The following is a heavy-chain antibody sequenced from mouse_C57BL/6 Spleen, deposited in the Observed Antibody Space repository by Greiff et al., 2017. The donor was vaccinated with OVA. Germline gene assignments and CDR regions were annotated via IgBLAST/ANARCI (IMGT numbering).Heavy chain of an antibody. V-gene: IGHV1-26*01. CDR2: INPNNGGT. CDR1: GYTFTDYY. CDR3: ARGRVATDVRYAY. J-gene: IGHJ3*01. Sequence: EVQLQQSGPELVKPGASVKISCKASGYTFTDYYMTWVKQSHGKSLEWIGDINPNNGGTSYHQKFKGQATLTVDKSSSTAYMELRSLTSEDSAVYYCARGRVATDVRYAYWGQGTLVTVSA.